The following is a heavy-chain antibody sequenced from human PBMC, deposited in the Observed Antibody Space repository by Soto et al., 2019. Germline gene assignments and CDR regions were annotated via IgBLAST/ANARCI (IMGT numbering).Heavy chain of an antibody. D-gene: IGHD3-10*01. CDR2: ISSSSSYT. CDR1: GFTFSDYY. V-gene: IGHV3-11*06. CDR3: ARDPGLLWFGETTYGMDV. J-gene: IGHJ6*02. Sequence: QVQLVESGGGLVKPGGSLRLSCAASGFTFSDYYMSWIRQAPGKWLEWVSYISSSSSYTNYADSVKGRFTISRDNAKNSLYLQMNSLRAEDTAVYYCARDPGLLWFGETTYGMDVWGQGTTVTVSS.